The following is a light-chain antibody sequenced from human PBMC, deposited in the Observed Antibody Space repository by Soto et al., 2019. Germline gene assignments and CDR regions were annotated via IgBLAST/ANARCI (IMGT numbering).Light chain of an antibody. Sequence: EIVLTQSPGILSLSPGERASLSCGASQSISSRFLAWYQQKPGQAPRLLIYGASSRATGIPDRFSGTGSETDFTLTISRLETEDFAVYYCQQYDNSTITFGQGTRLEIK. J-gene: IGKJ5*01. CDR3: QQYDNSTIT. CDR2: GAS. V-gene: IGKV3-20*01. CDR1: QSISSRF.